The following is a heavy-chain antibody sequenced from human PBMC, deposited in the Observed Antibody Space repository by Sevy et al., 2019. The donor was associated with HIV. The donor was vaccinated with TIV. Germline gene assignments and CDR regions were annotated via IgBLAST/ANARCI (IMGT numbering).Heavy chain of an antibody. CDR1: GFNFNIYS. D-gene: IGHD2-8*01. J-gene: IGHJ4*02. Sequence: GGSLRLSCAVSGFNFNIYSMSWVRQAPGKGLEGVSTLSFGCGKINYADSVKGRFIISRDDSKNTLYLQMNSLRAEDTAVYFCAREGCTRPHDYWGQGTLVTVSS. CDR3: AREGCTRPHDY. CDR2: LSFGCGKI. V-gene: IGHV3-23*01.